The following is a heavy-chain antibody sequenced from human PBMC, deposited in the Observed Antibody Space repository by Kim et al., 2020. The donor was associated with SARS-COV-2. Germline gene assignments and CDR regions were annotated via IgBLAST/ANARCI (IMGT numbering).Heavy chain of an antibody. Sequence: GGSLRLSCAASGFTFSSYWMSWVRQAPGKGLEWVANIKQDGSEKYYVDSVKGRFTISRDNAKNSLYLQMNSLRAEDTAVYYCARDGGQWLVLSGYFDYWGQGTLVTVSS. CDR3: ARDGGQWLVLSGYFDY. D-gene: IGHD6-19*01. J-gene: IGHJ4*02. V-gene: IGHV3-7*01. CDR2: IKQDGSEK. CDR1: GFTFSSYW.